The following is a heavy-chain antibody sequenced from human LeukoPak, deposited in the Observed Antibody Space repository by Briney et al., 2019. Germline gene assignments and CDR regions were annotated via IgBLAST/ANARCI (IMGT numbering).Heavy chain of an antibody. V-gene: IGHV4-4*02. CDR2: IYTSGST. D-gene: IGHD3-22*01. Sequence: SGTLSLTCAVSGGSISSSNWWSWVRQPAGKGLEWIGRIYTSGSTNYNPSLKSRVTMSVDTSKNQFSLKLSSVTAADTAVYYCARVHTLITMIVVVITRLFDYWGQGTLVTVSS. CDR3: ARVHTLITMIVVVITRLFDY. J-gene: IGHJ4*02. CDR1: GGSISSSNW.